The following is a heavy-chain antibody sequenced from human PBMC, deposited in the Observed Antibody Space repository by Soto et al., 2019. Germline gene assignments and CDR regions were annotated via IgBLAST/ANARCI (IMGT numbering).Heavy chain of an antibody. CDR2: IYYSGST. J-gene: IGHJ4*02. V-gene: IGHV4-31*03. D-gene: IGHD2-15*01. Sequence: QVQLQESGPGLEKPSQTLSLTCTVSGGSISSGGYYWSWIRQHPGKGLEWIGYIYYSGSTYYNPSLKSRVTISVDTSKNQFSLKLSSVTAADTAVYYCARGTYCSGGSCFRDRTFDYWGQGTLVTVSS. CDR3: ARGTYCSGGSCFRDRTFDY. CDR1: GGSISSGGYY.